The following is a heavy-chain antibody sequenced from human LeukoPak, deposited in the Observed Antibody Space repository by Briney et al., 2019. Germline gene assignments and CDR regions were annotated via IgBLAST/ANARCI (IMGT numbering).Heavy chain of an antibody. V-gene: IGHV3-30*04. CDR2: ISYDGSNK. Sequence: GRSVRLSCAASGFTFSSYAMHWVRQAPGKGLEWVAVISYDGSNKYYADSVKGRFTISRDNSKNTLYLQMNSLRAEDTAVYYCARVPTRSSGYYGNYWGQGTLVTVSS. D-gene: IGHD3-22*01. CDR1: GFTFSSYA. J-gene: IGHJ4*02. CDR3: ARVPTRSSGYYGNY.